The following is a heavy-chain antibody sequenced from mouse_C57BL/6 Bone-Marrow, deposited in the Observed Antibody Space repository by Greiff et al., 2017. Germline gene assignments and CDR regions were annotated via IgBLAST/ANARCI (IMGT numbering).Heavy chain of an antibody. CDR3: AREGYYGFYAMDY. CDR1: GFTFSSYA. V-gene: IGHV5-4*01. D-gene: IGHD1-1*01. CDR2: ISDGGSYT. Sequence: EVHLVESGGGLVKPGGSLKLSCAASGFTFSSYAMSWVRQTPEKRLEWVATISDGGSYTYYPDNVKGRFTISRDNAKNNLYLQMSHLKFEDTAMYYCAREGYYGFYAMDYWGQGTSVTVSS. J-gene: IGHJ4*01.